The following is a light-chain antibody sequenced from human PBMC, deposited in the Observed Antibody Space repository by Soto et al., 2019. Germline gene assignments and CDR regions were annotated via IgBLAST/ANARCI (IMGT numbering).Light chain of an antibody. V-gene: IGKV1-5*01. Sequence: DIQMTQSPSTLSASVGDRVTITCRASQSISSWLAWYQQKPGKAPKLLIFDASSLESGVPSRFSGSGSGTEFTLTISSLQADDFATYYCQQYNTYSWTFGQGTKVEIK. CDR2: DAS. CDR1: QSISSW. CDR3: QQYNTYSWT. J-gene: IGKJ1*01.